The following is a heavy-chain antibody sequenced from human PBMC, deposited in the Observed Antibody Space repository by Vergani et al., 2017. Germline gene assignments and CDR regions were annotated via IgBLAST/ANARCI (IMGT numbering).Heavy chain of an antibody. J-gene: IGHJ4*02. CDR1: GGTFSSYA. CDR3: ARVNSGSYQFDY. V-gene: IGHV1-69*01. CDR2: IIPIFGTA. D-gene: IGHD1-26*01. Sequence: QVQLVQSGAEVKKPGSSVKVSCKASGGTFSSYAISWVRQAPGQGLEWMGGIIPIFGTANYAQKFQGRVTITAYEPTSTAYMELSSLRSGDTAVYYCARVNSGSYQFDYWGQGTLVTVSS.